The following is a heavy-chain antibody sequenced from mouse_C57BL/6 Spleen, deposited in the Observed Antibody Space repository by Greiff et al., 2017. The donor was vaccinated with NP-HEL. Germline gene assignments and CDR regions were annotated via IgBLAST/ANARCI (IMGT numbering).Heavy chain of an antibody. CDR3: TRDREGVTRGYYYAMDY. J-gene: IGHJ4*01. V-gene: IGHV5-9-1*02. Sequence: EVKLVESGEGLVKPGGSLKLSCAASGFTFSSYAMSWVRQTPEKRLEWVAYISSGGDYIYYADTVKGRFTISRGNARNTLYLQMSSLKSEDTAMYYCTRDREGVTRGYYYAMDYWGQGTSVTVSS. CDR1: GFTFSSYA. CDR2: ISSGGDYI. D-gene: IGHD2-2*01.